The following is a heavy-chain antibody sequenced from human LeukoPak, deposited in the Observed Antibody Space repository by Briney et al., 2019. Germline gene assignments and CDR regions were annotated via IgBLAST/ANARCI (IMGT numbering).Heavy chain of an antibody. CDR2: INPSGGST. J-gene: IGHJ3*02. CDR3: ARDNKEQQLVQGAFDI. CDR1: GYTFTSYY. Sequence: ASVKVSCKASGYTFTSYYMHWVRRAPGQGLEWMGIINPSGGSTSYAQKFQGRVTMTRDTSTSTVYMELSSLRSEDTAVYYCARDNKEQQLVQGAFDIWGQGTMVTVSS. V-gene: IGHV1-46*01. D-gene: IGHD6-13*01.